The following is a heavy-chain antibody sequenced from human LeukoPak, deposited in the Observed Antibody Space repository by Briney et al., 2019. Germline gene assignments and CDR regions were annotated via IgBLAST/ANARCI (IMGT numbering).Heavy chain of an antibody. CDR3: ARDCSSAGCSGRSSAFDV. CDR1: GFTFSSYS. V-gene: IGHV3-48*04. J-gene: IGHJ3*01. Sequence: GGSLRLSCAASGFTFSSYSMNWVRQAPGKGLEWVSYISSSSSTIYYADSVKGRFVVSRDNAKNSLNLQMNSLRAEDTAVYYCARDCSSAGCSGRSSAFDVWGQGTMVTVS. CDR2: ISSSSSTI. D-gene: IGHD2-2*01.